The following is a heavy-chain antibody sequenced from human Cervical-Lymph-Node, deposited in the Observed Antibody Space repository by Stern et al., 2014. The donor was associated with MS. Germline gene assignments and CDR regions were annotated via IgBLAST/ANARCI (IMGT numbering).Heavy chain of an antibody. V-gene: IGHV1-46*01. CDR2: INPSGGST. CDR3: AREVAGHRLGMMDV. D-gene: IGHD6-19*01. CDR1: GNTFTSYQ. J-gene: IGHJ6*02. Sequence: VQLVESGAEVKKPGASVKVSCKASGNTFTSYQMHWVRQIPGQGLEWMGIINPSGGSTSYAQKFQGRVTMTRDTSTSTVYMELRSLRSEDTAVYYCAREVAGHRLGMMDVWGQGTTVTVSS.